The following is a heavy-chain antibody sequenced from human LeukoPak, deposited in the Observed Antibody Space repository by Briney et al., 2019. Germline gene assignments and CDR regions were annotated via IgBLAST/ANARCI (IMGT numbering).Heavy chain of an antibody. J-gene: IGHJ4*02. CDR1: GGSVSSTEFY. V-gene: IGHV4-39*01. D-gene: IGHD3-9*01. Sequence: SETLSLTCTVSGGSVSSTEFYWRWIRQPPGKGLQWIGNIYYTGSTYHNLSLNSTVTMSVDTSQNQISLKMTSVTAADTAVYYCAGRSKGRYFDYLFDYWGQGTLVTVSS. CDR2: IYYTGST. CDR3: AGRSKGRYFDYLFDY.